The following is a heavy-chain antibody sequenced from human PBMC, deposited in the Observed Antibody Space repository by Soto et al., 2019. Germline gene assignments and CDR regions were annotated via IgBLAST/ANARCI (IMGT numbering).Heavy chain of an antibody. CDR2: IYFNGDT. V-gene: IGHV4-30-4*01. Sequence: PSETLSLTCTVSGGSISSGKYYWTWIRQAPGKALERIGYIYFNGDTYYNPSLKSRLMISRDTSKNQFSLSLKSVTVADTAVYFCARRYVGGSYPNGFDPWGQGTLVTVSS. J-gene: IGHJ5*02. D-gene: IGHD3-16*01. CDR3: ARRYVGGSYPNGFDP. CDR1: GGSISSGKYY.